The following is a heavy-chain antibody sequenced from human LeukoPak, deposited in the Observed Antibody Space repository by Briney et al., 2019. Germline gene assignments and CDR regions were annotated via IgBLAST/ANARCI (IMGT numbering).Heavy chain of an antibody. CDR2: IYHSGST. J-gene: IGHJ4*02. D-gene: IGHD5-24*01. CDR3: AGEMATIQEFDY. Sequence: SETLSLTCTVSGYSISSGYYWGWIRQPPGKGLEWIGSIYHSGSTYYNPSLKSRVTISVDTSKNQFSLKLSSVTAADTAVYYCAGEMATIQEFDYWGQGTLVTVSS. CDR1: GYSISSGYY. V-gene: IGHV4-38-2*02.